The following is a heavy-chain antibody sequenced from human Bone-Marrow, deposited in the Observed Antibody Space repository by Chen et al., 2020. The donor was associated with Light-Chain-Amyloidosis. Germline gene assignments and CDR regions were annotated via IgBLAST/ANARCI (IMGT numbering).Heavy chain of an antibody. CDR2: IKGDNFKT. V-gene: IGHV3-74*01. CDR1: EFTFSDSW. J-gene: IGHJ4*02. CDR3: ARDNYWAIDY. D-gene: IGHD2-8*02. Sequence: VQLLESGGDLVQPGGARNPPCAASEFTFSDSWMHWVRQAPGKGLMWVSRIKGDNFKTDYADSVRGRFTVSRDNAKNTLYLQMNSLTVEDTAVYYCARDNYWAIDYWGQGALVSVSS.